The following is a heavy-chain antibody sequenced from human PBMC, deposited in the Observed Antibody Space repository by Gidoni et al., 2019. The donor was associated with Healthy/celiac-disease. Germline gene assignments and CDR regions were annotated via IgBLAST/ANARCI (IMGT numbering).Heavy chain of an antibody. CDR2: IYYIGST. V-gene: IGHV4-59*01. D-gene: IGHD3-3*01. Sequence: QVQLQQSAPVLVMPSETLSFTCTVSGVSISSYYWSWIRQPPGKGLAWIEYIYYIGSTNYTPALKSRVNISVDTSKNQFSLKLSSVTAADTAVYYCARGLLDYDFWSGFDYWGQGTLVTVSS. CDR1: GVSISSYY. CDR3: ARGLLDYDFWSGFDY. J-gene: IGHJ4*02.